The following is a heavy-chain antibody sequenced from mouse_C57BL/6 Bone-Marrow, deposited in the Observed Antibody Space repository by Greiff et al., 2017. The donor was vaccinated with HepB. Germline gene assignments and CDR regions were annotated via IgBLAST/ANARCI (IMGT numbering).Heavy chain of an antibody. J-gene: IGHJ4*01. Sequence: VQLQQSGPELVKPGASVKISCKASGYSFTSYYIHWVKQRPGQGLEWIGWIYPGSGNTKYNEKFKGKATLTADTSSSTAYMQLSSLTSEDSAVYYCARSDYDYDGGAYYAMDYWGQGTSVTVSS. CDR1: GYSFTSYY. CDR3: ARSDYDYDGGAYYAMDY. V-gene: IGHV1-66*01. CDR2: IYPGSGNT. D-gene: IGHD2-4*01.